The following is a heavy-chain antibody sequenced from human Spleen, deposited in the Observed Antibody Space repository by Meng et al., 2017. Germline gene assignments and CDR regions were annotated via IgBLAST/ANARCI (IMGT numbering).Heavy chain of an antibody. D-gene: IGHD6-19*01. CDR3: ARDSDSSGWYENAFDI. CDR2: ISSSGSTI. Sequence: GESLKISCAASGFTFSSYEMNWVRQAPGKGLEWVSYISSSGSTIYYADSVKGRFTISRDNAKNSLYLQMNSLRAEDTAVYYCARDSDSSGWYENAFDIWGQGTMVTVSS. V-gene: IGHV3-48*03. J-gene: IGHJ3*02. CDR1: GFTFSSYE.